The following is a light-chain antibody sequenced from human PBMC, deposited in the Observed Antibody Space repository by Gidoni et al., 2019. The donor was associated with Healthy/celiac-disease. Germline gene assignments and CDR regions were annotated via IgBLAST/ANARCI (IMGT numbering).Light chain of an antibody. CDR3: QQYGSSPWT. Sequence: RASQRVSSSDLAWYQQKPGQAPRLLIYGASSRATGIPARFSGSGSGTDFTLTISRLEPEEFAVYYCQQYGSSPWTFGQGTKVEIK. CDR1: QRVSSSD. V-gene: IGKV3-20*01. CDR2: GAS. J-gene: IGKJ1*01.